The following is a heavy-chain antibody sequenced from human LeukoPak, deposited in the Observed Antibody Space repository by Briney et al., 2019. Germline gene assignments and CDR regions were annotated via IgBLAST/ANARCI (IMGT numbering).Heavy chain of an antibody. CDR1: GGSISSHY. D-gene: IGHD3-22*01. V-gene: IGHV4-4*07. J-gene: IGHJ3*02. Sequence: PSETLSLTCTVSGGSISSHYWSWIRLPAGKGLEWIGRIYTSGSTNSNPSLKSRVTMSVDTSKNQFSLVLSSVTAADTAVYYCVRGLYDSSTYRAFHIWGQGTMVTVSS. CDR3: VRGLYDSSTYRAFHI. CDR2: IYTSGST.